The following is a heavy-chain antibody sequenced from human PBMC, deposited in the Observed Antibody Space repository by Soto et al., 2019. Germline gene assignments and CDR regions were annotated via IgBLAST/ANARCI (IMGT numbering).Heavy chain of an antibody. CDR3: ARETGYSSMN. D-gene: IGHD6-13*01. CDR1: GYTFTSYG. J-gene: IGHJ4*02. Sequence: QVQLVQSGAEVKKPGASVKVSCKASGYTFTSYGISWVRQAPGQGLEWMGWISAYNGNTNYAQKLQGRGTMTTDTSTSRSYMELRSPRSDDPDVYYCARETGYSSMNWGQGTLVTVSS. CDR2: ISAYNGNT. V-gene: IGHV1-18*01.